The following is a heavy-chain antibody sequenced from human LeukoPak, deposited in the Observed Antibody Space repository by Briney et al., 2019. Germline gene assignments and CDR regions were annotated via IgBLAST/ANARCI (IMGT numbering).Heavy chain of an antibody. CDR1: GYTFTSYG. Sequence: ASVKVSCKASGYTFTSYGISWVRQAPGQGLEWMGWISAYNGNTNYAQKLLGRVTMTTDTSTSTAYMELRSLRSDDTAVYYCARANYGSGSYYTGIWGQGTMVTVSS. D-gene: IGHD3-10*01. J-gene: IGHJ3*02. V-gene: IGHV1-18*01. CDR3: ARANYGSGSYYTGI. CDR2: ISAYNGNT.